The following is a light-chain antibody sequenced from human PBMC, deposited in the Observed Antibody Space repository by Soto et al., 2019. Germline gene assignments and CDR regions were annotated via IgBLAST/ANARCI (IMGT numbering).Light chain of an antibody. Sequence: DIQFTQSPSFLSASVGDRVTITCRASQDISSHLAWYQQKPGKAPKLLIYAASTLQSGVPSGFGGSGSGTEFTLTNTSLQPEDFATYYCQQVKTYPLTFGGGTKVEIK. CDR3: QQVKTYPLT. CDR1: QDISSH. V-gene: IGKV1-9*01. CDR2: AAS. J-gene: IGKJ4*01.